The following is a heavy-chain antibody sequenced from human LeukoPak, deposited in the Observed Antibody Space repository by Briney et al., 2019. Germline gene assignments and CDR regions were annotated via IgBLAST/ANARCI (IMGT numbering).Heavy chain of an antibody. D-gene: IGHD6-6*01. CDR2: IYYTGST. J-gene: IGHJ4*02. V-gene: IGHV4-61*05. Sequence: PSGTLSLTCTVSGGSISSSSYYWGWIRQPPGKGLEWIGYIYYTGSTNYNPSLKSRVTMFVDMSKNQFSLRLSSVTAADTAVYYCARHRAYSSSSPFDYWGQGTLVTVSS. CDR3: ARHRAYSSSSPFDY. CDR1: GGSISSSSYY.